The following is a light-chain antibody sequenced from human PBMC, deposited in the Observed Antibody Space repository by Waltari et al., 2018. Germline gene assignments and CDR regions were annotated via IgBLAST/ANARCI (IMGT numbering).Light chain of an antibody. CDR1: SDVGNYHL. Sequence: QSALTQPASASGSPGQSITISCTSDVGNYHLVSWYQQRPGPAPKLKIYGATKRPSGVSDRFSGSKSVNTASLTISGLLAEDEADYYCCTFTSSGTWVFGGGTKLTVL. CDR2: GAT. J-gene: IGLJ2*01. CDR3: CTFTSSGTWV. V-gene: IGLV2-23*01.